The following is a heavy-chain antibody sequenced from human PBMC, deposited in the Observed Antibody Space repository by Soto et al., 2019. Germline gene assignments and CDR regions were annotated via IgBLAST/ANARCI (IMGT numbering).Heavy chain of an antibody. J-gene: IGHJ4*02. Sequence: VSGPTLVNPTQTLTLTCTFSGFSLSTSGMRVSWIRQPPGKALEWLARIDWDDDKFYNTSLKTRLTISKDSSKNQVVLTMTNMDPVDTAAYYWGSMCHCSGGNCPFGCCGQGALVTVAS. CDR3: GSMCHCSGGNCPFGC. CDR2: IDWDDDK. CDR1: GFSLSTSGMR. V-gene: IGHV2-70*04. D-gene: IGHD2-15*01.